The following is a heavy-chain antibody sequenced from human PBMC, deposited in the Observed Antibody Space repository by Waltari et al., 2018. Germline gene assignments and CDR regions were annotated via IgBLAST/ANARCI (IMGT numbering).Heavy chain of an antibody. V-gene: IGHV1-18*04. CDR1: GYTFTSHR. Sequence: QVQLVQSGNEVMKPGASVTVSCKASGYTFTSHRTTWVRQAPGQGPEWLGWINRNNGNTKFAQKFQGRVSLTTDTSTSTAYMDLRSLTSDDTAVYYCARDYCSGDGCSLDCWGQGTLVTVSS. CDR2: INRNNGNT. J-gene: IGHJ4*02. D-gene: IGHD2-15*01. CDR3: ARDYCSGDGCSLDC.